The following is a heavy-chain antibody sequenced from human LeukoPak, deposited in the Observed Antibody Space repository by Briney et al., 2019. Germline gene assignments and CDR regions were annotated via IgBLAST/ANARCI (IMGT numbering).Heavy chain of an antibody. V-gene: IGHV5-51*01. CDR1: GYSFTSYW. CDR2: IYPGDSDT. D-gene: IGHD3-22*01. CDR3: ARQKYYYDSSGYYPFDY. Sequence: GESLKISCKGSGYSFTSYWIGWVRQMPGKGLEWMGIIYPGDSDTRYSPSFQGQVTISADKSISTAYLQWSSLKASDTAMYYCARQKYYYDSSGYYPFDYWGQGTLVTVSS. J-gene: IGHJ4*02.